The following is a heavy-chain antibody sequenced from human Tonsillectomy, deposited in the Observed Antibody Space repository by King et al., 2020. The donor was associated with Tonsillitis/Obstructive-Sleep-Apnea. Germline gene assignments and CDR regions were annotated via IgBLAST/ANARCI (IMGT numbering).Heavy chain of an antibody. CDR2: INPNSGGT. CDR1: GYSFTGYY. J-gene: IGHJ6*03. V-gene: IGHV1-2*04. D-gene: IGHD6-13*01. CDR3: ARSPSSSWSKPYYYYMDV. Sequence: VQLVESGAEVKKPGASVKVSFKASGYSFTGYYIHWVRQAPGQGLEWMGWINPNSGGTNYAQKFQGWVTMTRDTSISTAYMELSRLRSDDTAVYYCARSPSSSWSKPYYYYMDVWGKGTTVTVSS.